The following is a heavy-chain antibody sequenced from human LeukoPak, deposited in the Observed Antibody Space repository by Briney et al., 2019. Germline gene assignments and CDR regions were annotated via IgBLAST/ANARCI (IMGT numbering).Heavy chain of an antibody. D-gene: IGHD3-3*01. CDR1: GYTFSSYG. J-gene: IGHJ4*02. Sequence: GASVKVSCKASGYTFSSYGISRGRQAPGQGLEWMGWISIYNTNTNYAQNLQGRVTMTTDTSTSTTYMELRSLRSDDTAVYYCARVEGPSIFGVIDYWGQGSLVTVSS. V-gene: IGHV1-18*01. CDR3: ARVEGPSIFGVIDY. CDR2: ISIYNTNT.